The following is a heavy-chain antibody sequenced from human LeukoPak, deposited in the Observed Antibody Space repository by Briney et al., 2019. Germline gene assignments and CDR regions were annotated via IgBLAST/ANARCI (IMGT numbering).Heavy chain of an antibody. D-gene: IGHD6-13*01. CDR3: ARWPIAAAPPVYYFDY. CDR1: GFTFSSYG. CDR2: ISSTTSHI. V-gene: IGHV3-21*01. Sequence: PGGSLRLSCAASGFTFSSYGMHWVRQALGKGLEWVSSISSTTSHIYYADSVTGRFTISRDNAKNSLYLQMNSLRAEDTAVYYCARWPIAAAPPVYYFDYWGQGTLVTVSS. J-gene: IGHJ4*02.